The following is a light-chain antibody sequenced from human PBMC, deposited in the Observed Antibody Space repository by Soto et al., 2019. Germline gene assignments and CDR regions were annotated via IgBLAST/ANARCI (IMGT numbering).Light chain of an antibody. CDR1: QSVLNN. J-gene: IGKJ1*01. Sequence: EIVMTQSPATLSVSPGERATLSFSASQSVLNNLAWYQQKPGQAPRLVIYGASTRASGIPARFSGSGSETEITLTISSLQSEDFAVYYCQQYNNWPWTFGQGTKVDI. CDR3: QQYNNWPWT. CDR2: GAS. V-gene: IGKV3-15*01.